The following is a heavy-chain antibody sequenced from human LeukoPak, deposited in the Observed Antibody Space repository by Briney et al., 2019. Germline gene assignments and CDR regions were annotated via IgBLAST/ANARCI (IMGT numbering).Heavy chain of an antibody. CDR2: IYYSGT. V-gene: IGHV4-59*08. J-gene: IGHJ4*02. D-gene: IGHD6-13*01. Sequence: SETLSLTCTVSGGSISSYYWNWIRQPPGKGLEWIGYIYYSGTNYNPSLKSRVTISLDTSKNQFSLKLSSVTAADTAVYYCAVVRTVAAAGQRKYYFDYWGQGTLVTVSS. CDR1: GGSISSYY. CDR3: AVVRTVAAAGQRKYYFDY.